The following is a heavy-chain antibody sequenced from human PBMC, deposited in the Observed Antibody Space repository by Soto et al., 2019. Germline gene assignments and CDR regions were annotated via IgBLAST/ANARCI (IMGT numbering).Heavy chain of an antibody. CDR2: SSASGGST. CDR1: GFTFSSSA. Sequence: SGGSLRLSCTASGFTFSSSAMIWVRQAPGKGLEWVSISSASGGSTYHADSVKGRFSISRDNSKNTLYLQMTRLRTEDTAVYYCAKDGQWLDVHCDYWGQGALVTVSS. V-gene: IGHV3-23*01. J-gene: IGHJ4*02. D-gene: IGHD6-19*01. CDR3: AKDGQWLDVHCDY.